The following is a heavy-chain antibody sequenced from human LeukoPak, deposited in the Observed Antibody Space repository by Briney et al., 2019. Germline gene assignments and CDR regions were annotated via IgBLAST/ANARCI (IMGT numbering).Heavy chain of an antibody. CDR2: INHSGST. Sequence: SETLSLTCAVYGGSFSGYYWSWIRQRPGKGLECVGEINHSGSTNYNPSLKSRATISVDTSKNQFSLKLSSVTAADTAVYYCARLGLGYCSSTSCPLDAFDIWGQGTMVTVSS. CDR1: GGSFSGYY. J-gene: IGHJ3*02. V-gene: IGHV4-34*01. D-gene: IGHD2-2*01. CDR3: ARLGLGYCSSTSCPLDAFDI.